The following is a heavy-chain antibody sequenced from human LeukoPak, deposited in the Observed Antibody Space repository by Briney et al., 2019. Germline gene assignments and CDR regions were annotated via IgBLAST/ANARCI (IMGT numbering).Heavy chain of an antibody. D-gene: IGHD3-22*01. CDR3: ATYYDSSGYKFDY. J-gene: IGHJ4*02. V-gene: IGHV4-4*02. CDR1: GGSISHNNW. CDR2: IHPDGNT. Sequence: SETLSLTCAVSGGSISHNNWWTWVRQPPGKGLEWIGEIHPDGNTNYNPSLKSRVTMSLDKSKNQFSLNLSSAIAADTAVYYCATYYDSSGYKFDYWGQGNLVTVSS.